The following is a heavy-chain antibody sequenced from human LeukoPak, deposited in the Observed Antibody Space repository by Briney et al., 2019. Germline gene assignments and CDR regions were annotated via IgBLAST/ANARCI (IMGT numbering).Heavy chain of an antibody. D-gene: IGHD5-18*01. CDR3: ARGIQLGDYYYYGMDV. CDR2: INTNTGNP. V-gene: IGHV7-4-1*02. J-gene: IGHJ6*02. Sequence: EASVKVSCKASGYTFTSYGISWVRQAPGQGLEWMGWINTNTGNPTYAQGFTGRFVFSLDTSVSTAYLQISSLKAEDTAVYYCARGIQLGDYYYYGMDVWGQGTTVTVSS. CDR1: GYTFTSYG.